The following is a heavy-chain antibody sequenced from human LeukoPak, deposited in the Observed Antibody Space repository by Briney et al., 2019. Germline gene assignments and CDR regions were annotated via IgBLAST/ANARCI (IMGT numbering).Heavy chain of an antibody. Sequence: PGRSLRLSCAASGFTFSSYGMHWVRQAPGKGLEWVAVISYDGSNKYYADSVKGRFTISRDNSKNTLYLQMNSLRAEDTAVYYCAKSWDGYGSGAFDYWGQGTLVTVSS. D-gene: IGHD3-10*01. J-gene: IGHJ4*02. CDR2: ISYDGSNK. CDR3: AKSWDGYGSGAFDY. CDR1: GFTFSSYG. V-gene: IGHV3-30*18.